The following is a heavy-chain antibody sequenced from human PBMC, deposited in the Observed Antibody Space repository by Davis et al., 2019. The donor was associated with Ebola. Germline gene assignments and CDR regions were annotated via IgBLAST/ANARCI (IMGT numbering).Heavy chain of an antibody. V-gene: IGHV3-23*01. CDR2: TSSGGSTT. CDR1: GFIFNNYA. Sequence: GESLKISCAASGFIFNNYAMTWVRQAPGRGLEWVSTTSSGGSTTYYADSVKGRFTISRDNSKNTLYLQMNSLRAEDTAVYYCAKMLDSSGRYGFYYFDYWGQGTLVTVSS. D-gene: IGHD6-19*01. CDR3: AKMLDSSGRYGFYYFDY. J-gene: IGHJ4*02.